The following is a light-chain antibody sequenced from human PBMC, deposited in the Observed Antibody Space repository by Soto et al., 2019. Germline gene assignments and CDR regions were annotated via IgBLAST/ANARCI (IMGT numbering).Light chain of an antibody. J-gene: IGLJ1*01. CDR3: SSYTTSTTYV. Sequence: QSALTQPASVSGSPGQSIIISCTGTSSDIGGYNYVSWYQQHPGKAPKVMIYDVTNRPSGVSSRFSGSKSGTTASLTISGLQAEDEADYYCSSYTTSTTYVFGTGTKLTVL. CDR2: DVT. V-gene: IGLV2-14*01. CDR1: SSDIGGYNY.